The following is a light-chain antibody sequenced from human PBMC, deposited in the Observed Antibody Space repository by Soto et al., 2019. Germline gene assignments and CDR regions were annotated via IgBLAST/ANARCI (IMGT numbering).Light chain of an antibody. V-gene: IGKV1-5*03. Sequence: DIQMTQSPSTLSASVGDTDTITCRASQSISSYLAWYRQTPGKAPKLLIHKASSLESGLPSRFSGSGSGTEFTLTVSSLQPDDFATYYCQQYHSYPFTFGGGTKVEIK. CDR1: QSISSY. CDR3: QQYHSYPFT. J-gene: IGKJ4*01. CDR2: KAS.